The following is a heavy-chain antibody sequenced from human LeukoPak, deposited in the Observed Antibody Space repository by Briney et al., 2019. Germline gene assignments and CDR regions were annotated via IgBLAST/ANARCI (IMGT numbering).Heavy chain of an antibody. CDR3: AKATGYLL. Sequence: GGSLRLSCAASGFTFSSYAMNWVRQAPGKGLEWVSTISNSGGTTYYADSAKGRFTISRDDSENTLYLQMNSLRAEDTAVYYCAKATGYLLWGQGTLVTVSS. J-gene: IGHJ4*02. V-gene: IGHV3-23*01. CDR2: ISNSGGTT. CDR1: GFTFSSYA. D-gene: IGHD1-14*01.